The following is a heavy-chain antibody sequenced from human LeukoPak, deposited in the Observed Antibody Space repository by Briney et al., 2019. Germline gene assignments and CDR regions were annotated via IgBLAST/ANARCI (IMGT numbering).Heavy chain of an antibody. CDR2: IGGSGDTT. Sequence: GGSLRLSCVASGLIFSNYVMSWVRQAPGKGLEWVSSIGGSGDTTYYADSVKGRFTISRDNSKNTMYLPMNSLRVEDTAVYYCAQHMSRASHPFDYWGQGTLVTVSS. V-gene: IGHV3-23*01. D-gene: IGHD5/OR15-5a*01. CDR3: AQHMSRASHPFDY. J-gene: IGHJ4*02. CDR1: GLIFSNYV.